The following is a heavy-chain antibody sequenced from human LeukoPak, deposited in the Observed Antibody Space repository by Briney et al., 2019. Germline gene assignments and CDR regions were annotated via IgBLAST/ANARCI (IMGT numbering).Heavy chain of an antibody. D-gene: IGHD5-12*01. V-gene: IGHV3-23*01. CDR3: ARGLVATTGYYYYAMDV. Sequence: QAGGSLRLSCAASGFTFRDSAMTWVRQAPGKGLEWVSLISFSGDNTYYRDSVKGRFTISRDNSKNTLNLQMNSLRAEDTAVYYCARGLVATTGYYYYAMDVWGQGTTVTVSS. J-gene: IGHJ6*02. CDR2: ISFSGDNT. CDR1: GFTFRDSA.